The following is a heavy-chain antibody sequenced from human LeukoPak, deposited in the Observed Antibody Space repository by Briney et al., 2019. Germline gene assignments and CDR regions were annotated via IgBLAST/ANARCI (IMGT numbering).Heavy chain of an antibody. CDR1: GGSISSGDYY. V-gene: IGHV4-30-4*01. D-gene: IGHD6-19*01. CDR3: ARSDSSGNEDAFDI. J-gene: IGHJ3*02. Sequence: SETLSLTCTVSGGSISSGDYYWSWLRQPPGKGLEWIGYIYYSGSTYYNPSLKSRVTISVDTSKNQFSLKLSSVTAADTAVYYCARSDSSGNEDAFDIWGQGTMVTVSS. CDR2: IYYSGST.